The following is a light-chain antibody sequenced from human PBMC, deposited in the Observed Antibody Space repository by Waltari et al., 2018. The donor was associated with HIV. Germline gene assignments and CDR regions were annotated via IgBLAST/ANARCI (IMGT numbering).Light chain of an antibody. V-gene: IGLV3-19*01. CDR2: GKN. Sequence: SSELTPDPAVSVALGQTVKITCPGDNLRTYYASWYQQKPGQAPVLVSYGKNRRPSEIPDRFSSSASRNTASLIITGAQAEDEAEYYCKTRDRSGNLYVFGTGTTVTVL. CDR3: KTRDRSGNLYV. CDR1: NLRTYY. J-gene: IGLJ1*01.